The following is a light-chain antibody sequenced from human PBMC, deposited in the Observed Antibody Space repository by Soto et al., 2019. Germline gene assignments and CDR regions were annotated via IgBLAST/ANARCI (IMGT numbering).Light chain of an antibody. CDR2: DVS. CDR1: QSFRGSS. J-gene: IGKJ1*01. CDR3: QHYGGSLWT. V-gene: IGKV3-20*01. Sequence: VLTQSPASLSLSPGESATLPCMCSQSFRGSSLAWYRQNSGQAPRLIIYDVSTRATGIPDRFSGSWSGTDFTLTISRLEPEDVALFFCQHYGGSLWTFGQGTKVDIK.